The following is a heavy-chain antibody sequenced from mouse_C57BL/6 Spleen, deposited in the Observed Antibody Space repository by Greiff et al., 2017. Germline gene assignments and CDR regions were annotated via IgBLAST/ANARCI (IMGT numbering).Heavy chain of an antibody. V-gene: IGHV1-74*01. CDR3: AIWDDYEYYAMDY. Sequence: QVQLQQPGAELVKPGASVSVSCTASGYTFTSYWMHWVNQRPGQGLEWIGRIHPSDSDTNYNQKFKGKGTLTVDKSSSTAYMQLSSLTSEDSAVYYCAIWDDYEYYAMDYWGQGTSVTVSS. D-gene: IGHD2-4*01. J-gene: IGHJ4*01. CDR2: IHPSDSDT. CDR1: GYTFTSYW.